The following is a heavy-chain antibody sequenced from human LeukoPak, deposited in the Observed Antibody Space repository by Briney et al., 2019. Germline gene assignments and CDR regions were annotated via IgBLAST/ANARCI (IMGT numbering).Heavy chain of an antibody. J-gene: IGHJ6*03. V-gene: IGHV3-49*04. CDR1: GFTFGDYA. CDR3: TREAEYCSGGSCYRGYYYYYMDV. CDR2: IRSRAYGGTT. Sequence: GGSLRLSCTASGFTFGDYAMSWVRQAPGKGLEWVGFIRSRAYGGTTEYAASVKGRFSISRDDSKSIAYLQMNSLKTEDTAVYYCTREAEYCSGGSCYRGYYYYYMDVWGKGTTVTVSS. D-gene: IGHD2-15*01.